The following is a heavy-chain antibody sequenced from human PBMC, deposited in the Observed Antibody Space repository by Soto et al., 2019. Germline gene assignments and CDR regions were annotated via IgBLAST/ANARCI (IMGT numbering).Heavy chain of an antibody. J-gene: IGHJ5*02. D-gene: IGHD1-26*01. CDR3: AKDRMGASGWFDP. CDR1: GFSFSSYT. Sequence: LRLSCVASGFSFSSYTMNWVRQAPGKGLEWVSGVSGNGGNTYYADSVKGRFSISRDNSKNTLYLQLNSLRAEDTAIYYCAKDRMGASGWFDPWGQGTPVTVS. V-gene: IGHV3-23*01. CDR2: VSGNGGNT.